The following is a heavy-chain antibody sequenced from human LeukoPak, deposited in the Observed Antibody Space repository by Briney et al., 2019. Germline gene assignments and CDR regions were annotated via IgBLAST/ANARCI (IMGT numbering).Heavy chain of an antibody. CDR2: ISSSSSTI. J-gene: IGHJ4*02. V-gene: IGHV3-48*04. CDR1: GCTFSSYS. D-gene: IGHD6-13*01. CDR3: ARGPRAAGTAY. Sequence: GGSLTLSCAASGCTFSSYSMNWVRQAPGKGLEWVSYISSSSSTIYYADSVKGRFTISRDNAKNSLYLQMNSLRAEDTAVYYCARGPRAAGTAYWGQGTLVTVSS.